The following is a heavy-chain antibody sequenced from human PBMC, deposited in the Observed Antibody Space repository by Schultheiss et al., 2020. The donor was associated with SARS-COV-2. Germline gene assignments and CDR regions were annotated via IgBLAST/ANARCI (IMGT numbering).Heavy chain of an antibody. CDR3: VKDLAVAGTRFDY. CDR2: IKSKTDGGTT. D-gene: IGHD6-19*01. V-gene: IGHV3-15*05. J-gene: IGHJ4*02. Sequence: GGSLRLSCTASGFTFSSYGMHWVRQAPGKGLEWVGRIKSKTDGGTTDYAAPVKGRFTISRDNSKNTLYLQMSSLRAEDTAVYYCVKDLAVAGTRFDYWGQGTLVTVSS. CDR1: GFTFSSYG.